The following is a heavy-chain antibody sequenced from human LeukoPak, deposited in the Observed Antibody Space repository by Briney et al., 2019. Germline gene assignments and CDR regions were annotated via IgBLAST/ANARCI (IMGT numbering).Heavy chain of an antibody. CDR1: GGSISSSSYY. J-gene: IGHJ3*02. D-gene: IGHD3-10*01. CDR2: IYYSGST. V-gene: IGHV4-39*07. CDR3: ATLDISLVRGLIMVEAFNI. Sequence: LXLTXTVSGGSISSSSYYWGWIRQPLXKGLEWIGSIYYSGSTYYNPSLKSRVTISVDTSKNQFSLKLSSVTAADTALYYCATLDISLVRGLIMVEAFNIWGQGTLVTVSS.